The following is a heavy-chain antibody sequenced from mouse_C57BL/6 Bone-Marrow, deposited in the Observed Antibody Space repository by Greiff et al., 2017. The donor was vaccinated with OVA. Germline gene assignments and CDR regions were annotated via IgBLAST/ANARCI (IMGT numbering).Heavy chain of an antibody. CDR1: GFTFSSYA. J-gene: IGHJ4*01. CDR3: ASNYAMDY. Sequence: DVHLVESGGGLVKPGGSLKLSCAASGFTFSSYAMSWVRQTPEKRLEWVATISDGGSYTYYPDNVQGRFTISRDNAKNNLYLQMSHLKSEDTAIYYCASNYAMDYWGQGTSVTVSS. V-gene: IGHV5-4*01. CDR2: ISDGGSYT.